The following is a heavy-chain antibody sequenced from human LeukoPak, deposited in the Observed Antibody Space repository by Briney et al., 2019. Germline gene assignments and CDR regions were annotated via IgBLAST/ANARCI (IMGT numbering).Heavy chain of an antibody. Sequence: RPGGSLRLSCAASGFTFGDYGMSWVRQAPGKGLEWVSGINWNGGSTGYADSVKGRFTISRDNAKNSLYLQMNSLRAEDTALYHCARAAYDSSGYCLDYWGQGTLVTVSS. D-gene: IGHD3-22*01. CDR1: GFTFGDYG. CDR2: INWNGGST. V-gene: IGHV3-20*01. CDR3: ARAAYDSSGYCLDY. J-gene: IGHJ4*02.